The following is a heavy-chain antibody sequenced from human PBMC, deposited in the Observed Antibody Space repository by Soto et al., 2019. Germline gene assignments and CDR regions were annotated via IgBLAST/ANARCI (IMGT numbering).Heavy chain of an antibody. CDR1: GYTFTSYG. CDR3: ARDCQYCTNGVCPHDAFDI. Sequence: ASVKVSCKASGYTFTSYGISWVRQAPGQGLEWMGWISAYNGNTNYAQKLQGRVTMTTDTSTSTAYMELRSLRSDDTAVYYCARDCQYCTNGVCPHDAFDIWGQGTMITVSS. V-gene: IGHV1-18*01. D-gene: IGHD2-8*01. CDR2: ISAYNGNT. J-gene: IGHJ3*02.